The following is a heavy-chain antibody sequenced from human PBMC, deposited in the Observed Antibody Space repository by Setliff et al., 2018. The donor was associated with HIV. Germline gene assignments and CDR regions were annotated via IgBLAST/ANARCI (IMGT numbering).Heavy chain of an antibody. V-gene: IGHV3-23*01. J-gene: IGHJ4*02. CDR3: AKEDQRVTSVDY. CDR1: GFTFSSFA. D-gene: IGHD2-2*01. CDR2: ISGRGGST. Sequence: GGSLRLSCAASGFTFSSFAMTWVRQAPGKGLEWVSAISGRGGSTYYADSVKGRFTISRDNSKNTLYLQMNSLRADDTAVYYCAKEDQRVTSVDYWGQGTPVTVSS.